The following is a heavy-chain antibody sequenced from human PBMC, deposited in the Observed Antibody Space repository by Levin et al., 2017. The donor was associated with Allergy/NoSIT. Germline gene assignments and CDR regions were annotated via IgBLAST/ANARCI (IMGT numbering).Heavy chain of an antibody. Sequence: GGSLRLSCVVSGFTFSVYGIHWVRQAPGEGLEWVAVISYDGNTQYYADSVKGRFTISRDNSKNTLFLEMTSLRTEDTAIYYCAKDRASYRIQGASFDCWGQGALVTVSS. J-gene: IGHJ4*02. D-gene: IGHD3-10*01. CDR3: AKDRASYRIQGASFDC. V-gene: IGHV3-30*18. CDR2: ISYDGNTQ. CDR1: GFTFSVYG.